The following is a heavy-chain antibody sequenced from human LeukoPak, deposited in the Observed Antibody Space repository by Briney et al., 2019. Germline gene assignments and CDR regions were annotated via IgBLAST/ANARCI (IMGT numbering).Heavy chain of an antibody. CDR3: ARGGSYWDS. Sequence: SETLSLTCTVSGGSIRITRYYWGWIRQSPGREPEWIGSIYFSGRTHYNPSLESRVTISVDTSNNQFSLRLNSVTAADTAVYYCARGGSYWDSWGQGTLVTVSS. D-gene: IGHD3-10*01. CDR2: IYFSGRT. J-gene: IGHJ4*02. V-gene: IGHV4-39*07. CDR1: GGSIRITRYY.